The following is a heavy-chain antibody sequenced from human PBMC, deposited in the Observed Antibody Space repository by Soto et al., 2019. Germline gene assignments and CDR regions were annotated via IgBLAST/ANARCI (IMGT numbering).Heavy chain of an antibody. D-gene: IGHD1-26*01. CDR1: GFTFSSYG. V-gene: IGHV3-33*01. J-gene: IGHJ4*02. CDR3: ARVGATAAYFDF. Sequence: QVQLVESGGGVVQPGRSLRLSCAASGFTFSSYGMHWVRQAPGKGLEWVAVIWYDGSNKYYADSVKGRFTISRDNSKNRLYLQMNSLRAEDTAVYYCARVGATAAYFDFWGQGTLVTVSS. CDR2: IWYDGSNK.